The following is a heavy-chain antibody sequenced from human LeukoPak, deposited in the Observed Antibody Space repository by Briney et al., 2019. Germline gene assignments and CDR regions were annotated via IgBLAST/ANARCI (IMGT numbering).Heavy chain of an antibody. CDR3: ARYDSSGYYYRDWFDP. D-gene: IGHD3-22*01. V-gene: IGHV1-18*01. CDR1: GYTFTSYG. Sequence: GASVKVSCKASGYTFTSYGISWVRQAPGQGLEWMGWISAYNGNTNYAQKLQGRVTMTTDTSTSTAYMELRSLRSDDTAVYYCARYDSSGYYYRDWFDPWGQGTLVTVSS. CDR2: ISAYNGNT. J-gene: IGHJ5*02.